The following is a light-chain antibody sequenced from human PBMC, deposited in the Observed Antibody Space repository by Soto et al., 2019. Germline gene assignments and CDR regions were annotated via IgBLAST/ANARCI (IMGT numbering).Light chain of an antibody. V-gene: IGKV1-5*03. CDR2: KAS. Sequence: DIQMTQSPSTLSASVGDRVTITCRASQSISSWLAWYQQKPGKAPKLLIYKASSLESGVPSRFSGSGSGTEFTLTISSLQPDDFATYYCQQYNGYSGTFGQGTKVDI. J-gene: IGKJ1*01. CDR3: QQYNGYSGT. CDR1: QSISSW.